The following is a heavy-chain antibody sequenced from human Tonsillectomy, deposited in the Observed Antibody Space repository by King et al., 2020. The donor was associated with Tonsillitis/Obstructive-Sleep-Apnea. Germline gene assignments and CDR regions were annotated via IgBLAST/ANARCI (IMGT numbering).Heavy chain of an antibody. CDR3: AREYRITIFGVVTPYMDV. CDR2: ISYDGRNK. Sequence: VQLVESGGGVVQPGRSLRLSCAASGFTFISYAMHWVRQAPGKGLEWVAVISYDGRNKYYADSVKGRFTISRDNSKNTLYLQMNSLRAEDTAVYYCAREYRITIFGVVTPYMDVWGKGTTVTVSS. J-gene: IGHJ6*03. D-gene: IGHD3-3*01. CDR1: GFTFISYA. V-gene: IGHV3-30*01.